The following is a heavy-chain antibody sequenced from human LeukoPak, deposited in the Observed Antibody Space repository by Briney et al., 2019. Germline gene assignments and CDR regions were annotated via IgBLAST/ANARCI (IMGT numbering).Heavy chain of an antibody. V-gene: IGHV3-48*03. CDR1: GFTFSSYE. Sequence: PGGSLRLSCAASGFTFSSYEMNWVRQAPGKGLEWVSYISSSGSTIYYADSVKGRFTISRDNSKNTLYLQMNSLRAEDTAVYYCAKDYGSGTFGLDYWGQGTLVTVSS. CDR2: ISSSGSTI. J-gene: IGHJ4*02. CDR3: AKDYGSGTFGLDY. D-gene: IGHD3-10*01.